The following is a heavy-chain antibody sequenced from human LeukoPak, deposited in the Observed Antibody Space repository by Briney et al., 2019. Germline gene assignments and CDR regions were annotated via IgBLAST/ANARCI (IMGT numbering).Heavy chain of an antibody. CDR2: IYTRGGT. D-gene: IGHD3-3*01. V-gene: IGHV4-4*07. Sequence: SETLSLTCTVAGGSRSRDYCGWIRQPAGERLEWIGRIYTRGGTNYNPSLKSRVTMSVATSKNQFSLKLSSVTAADTAVYYCASQYYDFWSGYYLGYFDYWGQGPLVTVSS. CDR3: ASQYYDFWSGYYLGYFDY. CDR1: GGSRSRDY. J-gene: IGHJ4*02.